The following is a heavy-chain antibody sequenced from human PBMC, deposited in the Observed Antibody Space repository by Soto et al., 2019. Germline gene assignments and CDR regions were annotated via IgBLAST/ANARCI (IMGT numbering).Heavy chain of an antibody. D-gene: IGHD6-13*01. CDR1: GFSLSTSGMC. CDR3: ARTGIAAAGEYYFDY. CDR2: IDWDDDK. Sequence: SGPTLVNPTQTLTLTCTFSGFSLSTSGMCVSWIRQPPGKALEWLARIDWDDDKYYSTALKTRLTISKDTSKNQVVLTMTNMDPVDTATYYCARTGIAAAGEYYFDYWGQGTLVTVSS. V-gene: IGHV2-70*11. J-gene: IGHJ4*02.